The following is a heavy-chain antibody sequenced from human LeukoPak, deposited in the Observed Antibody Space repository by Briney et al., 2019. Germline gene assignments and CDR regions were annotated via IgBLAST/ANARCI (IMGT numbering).Heavy chain of an antibody. V-gene: IGHV5-51*01. CDR3: ARHGGIIIGSPDV. J-gene: IGHJ6*02. D-gene: IGHD2/OR15-2a*01. CDR1: GYNFTKYW. CDR2: IDPDDSDT. Sequence: GESLQISCKGSGYNFTKYWVGWVRQKPGKGLEWMGIIDPDDSDTKYSPSFQGQVTISVDKSISTAYLQWSSLKASDTALYFCARHGGIIIGSPDVWGQGTAVTVTS.